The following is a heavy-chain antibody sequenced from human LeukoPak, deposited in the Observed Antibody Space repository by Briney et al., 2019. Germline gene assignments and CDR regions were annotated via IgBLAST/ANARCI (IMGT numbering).Heavy chain of an antibody. D-gene: IGHD6-13*01. J-gene: IGHJ4*02. Sequence: ASVNVSCKASVYTFTSYGISGVRPAPGQGREGVGWISAYNGNTNYAQKLQGRVTMTTDTSTSTAYMELSSLRSEDMAVYYCARGGIAAAVYYFDYWGQGTLVTVSS. CDR3: ARGGIAAAVYYFDY. CDR1: VYTFTSYG. CDR2: ISAYNGNT. V-gene: IGHV1-18*03.